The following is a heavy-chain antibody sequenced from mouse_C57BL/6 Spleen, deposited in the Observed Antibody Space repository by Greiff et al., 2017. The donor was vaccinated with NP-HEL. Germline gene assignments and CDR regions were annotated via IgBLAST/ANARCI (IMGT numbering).Heavy chain of an antibody. V-gene: IGHV2-6*01. D-gene: IGHD1-1*01. CDR3: ARAGGSSILYAMDY. CDR2: IWGVGST. CDR1: GFSLTSYG. J-gene: IGHJ4*01. Sequence: QVQLQQSGPGLVAPSQSLSITCTVSGFSLTSYGVDWVRQSPGKGLEWLGVIWGVGSTNYNSALNSRLSISKDNSKRQVFLKMNSLQTDDTAMYYCARAGGSSILYAMDYWGQGTSVTVSS.